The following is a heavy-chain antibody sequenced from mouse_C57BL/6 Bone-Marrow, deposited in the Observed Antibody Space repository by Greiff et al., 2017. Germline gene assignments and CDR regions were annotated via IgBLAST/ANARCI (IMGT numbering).Heavy chain of an antibody. D-gene: IGHD1-1*01. V-gene: IGHV10-3*01. CDR3: VRERALHYDGSSYRCAY. CDR1: GFTFNTYA. Sequence: EVHLVESGGGLVQPKGSLKLSCAASGFTFNTYAMHWVRQAPGKGLEWVARIRSKSSNYATYYADSVKDRFTISRDDSQSMLYLQMNNLKTEDTAMYYCVRERALHYDGSSYRCAYWGQGTLVTVSA. CDR2: IRSKSSNYAT. J-gene: IGHJ3*01.